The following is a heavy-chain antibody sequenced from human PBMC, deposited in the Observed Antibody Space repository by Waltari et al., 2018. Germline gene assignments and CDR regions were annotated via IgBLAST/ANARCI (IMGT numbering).Heavy chain of an antibody. CDR1: GFTFSSYS. CDR2: ISSSRSYI. V-gene: IGHV3-21*01. D-gene: IGHD1-26*01. CDR3: ARDRASGSYS. Sequence: EVQLVESGGGLVKPGGSLRLSCAASGFTFSSYSMNWVRQAPGKGLEWVSSISSSRSYIYYADSVKGRFTISRDNAKNSLYLQMNSLRAEDTAVYYCARDRASGSYSWGQGTLVTVSS. J-gene: IGHJ4*02.